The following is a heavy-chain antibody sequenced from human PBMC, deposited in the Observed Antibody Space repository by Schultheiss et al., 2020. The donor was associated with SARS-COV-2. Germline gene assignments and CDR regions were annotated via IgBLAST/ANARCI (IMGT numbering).Heavy chain of an antibody. D-gene: IGHD6-19*01. V-gene: IGHV3-23*01. CDR1: GFTFSSYS. CDR3: ARDNSGWYFDC. Sequence: GESLKISCAASGFTFSSYSMNWVRQAPGKGLEWVSAISGSGGSTYYADSVKGRFTISRDNSKNTLYLQMNSLRAEDTAVYYCARDNSGWYFDCWGQGTLVTVSS. J-gene: IGHJ4*02. CDR2: ISGSGGST.